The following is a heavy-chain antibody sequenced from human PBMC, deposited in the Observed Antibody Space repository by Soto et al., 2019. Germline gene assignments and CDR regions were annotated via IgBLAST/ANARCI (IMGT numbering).Heavy chain of an antibody. CDR2: IYPDVAHA. D-gene: IGHD6-6*01. J-gene: IGHJ4*02. CDR1: GCSFTAFH. Sequence: GSLKVSCKASGCSFTAFHMNWVRQPPGLGLEWMGIIYPDVAHANIAQTFQGRVALTWDTSTSTVYMELSGLRSDDTAIYYCARAPYSSSSFFFDYWGQGTPVTVSS. V-gene: IGHV1-46*01. CDR3: ARAPYSSSSFFFDY.